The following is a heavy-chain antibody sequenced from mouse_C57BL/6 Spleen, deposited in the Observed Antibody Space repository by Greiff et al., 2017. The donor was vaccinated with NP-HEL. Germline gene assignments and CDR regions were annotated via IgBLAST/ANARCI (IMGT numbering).Heavy chain of an antibody. V-gene: IGHV1-52*01. D-gene: IGHD2-12*01. CDR3: ARGAPYCYEDAMDY. J-gene: IGHJ4*01. CDR2: IDPSDSET. Sequence: QVQLQQPGAELVRPGSSVKLSCKASGYTFTSYWMHWVKQRPIQGLEWIGNIDPSDSETHYNQKFKDKATLTVDKSSSTAYMQLSSLTSEDSAVYSCARGAPYCYEDAMDYWGQGTSVTVSS. CDR1: GYTFTSYW.